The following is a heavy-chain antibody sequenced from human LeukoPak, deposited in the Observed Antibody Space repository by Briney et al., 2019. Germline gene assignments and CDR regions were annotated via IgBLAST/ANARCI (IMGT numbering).Heavy chain of an antibody. CDR1: GFTFSNYW. CDR2: IKEDGSEK. CDR3: ASGRQLGY. J-gene: IGHJ4*02. D-gene: IGHD6-13*01. Sequence: GGSLRLSCAASGFTFSNYWMSWVRQAPGKGLEWVANIKEDGSEKYYVDSVKGRFTISRDNDRNSLYLQMNSLRAEDTAVYYCASGRQLGYWGQGTLVTVSS. V-gene: IGHV3-7*01.